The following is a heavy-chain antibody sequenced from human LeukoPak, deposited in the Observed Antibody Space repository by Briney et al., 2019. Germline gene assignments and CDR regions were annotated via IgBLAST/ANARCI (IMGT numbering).Heavy chain of an antibody. CDR2: IKQDGNEK. Sequence: GGSLRLSCAASGFTFSSYSMSWVRQAPGKGLEWVANIKQDGNEKHYVGSVKGRFTISRDNTKNSLYLQMNSLRVDDTALYYCAGSQHRTRDFQHWGQGTLVTVSS. CDR1: GFTFSSYS. V-gene: IGHV3-7*01. CDR3: AGSQHRTRDFQH. J-gene: IGHJ1*01. D-gene: IGHD2-2*01.